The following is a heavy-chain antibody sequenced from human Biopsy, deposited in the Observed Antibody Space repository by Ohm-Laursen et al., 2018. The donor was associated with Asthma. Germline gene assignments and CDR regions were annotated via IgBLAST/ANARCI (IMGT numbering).Heavy chain of an antibody. CDR3: ARDVMEWYLPTFDF. CDR1: GFTFRSYA. V-gene: IGHV3-30-3*01. D-gene: IGHD3-3*01. CDR2: GGSYYDGGLK. J-gene: IGHJ4*02. Sequence: SLRLSCAAPGFTFRSYAMHWVRQAPGKGLEWVAVGGSYYDGGLKYYADSVNGRFTVSRDDSKNTLYLQMNSLRPDDTAVYYCARDVMEWYLPTFDFWGQGTLVTVSS.